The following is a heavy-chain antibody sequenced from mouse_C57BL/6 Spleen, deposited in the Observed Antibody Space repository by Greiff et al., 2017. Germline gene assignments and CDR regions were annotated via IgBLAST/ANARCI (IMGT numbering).Heavy chain of an antibody. CDR1: GYAFSSSW. V-gene: IGHV1-82*01. J-gene: IGHJ4*01. D-gene: IGHD2-1*01. CDR3: AKIYYGNSYDMDY. Sequence: VQLQQSGPELVKPGASVKISCKASGYAFSSSWMNWVKQRPGKGLEWIGRIYPGDGDTNYNGKFKGKATLTADKSSSTAYMQLSSLTSEDSAVYFCAKIYYGNSYDMDYWGQGTSVTVSS. CDR2: IYPGDGDT.